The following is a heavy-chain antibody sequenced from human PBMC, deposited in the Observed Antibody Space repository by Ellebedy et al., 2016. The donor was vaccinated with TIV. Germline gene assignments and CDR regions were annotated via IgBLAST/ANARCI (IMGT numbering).Heavy chain of an antibody. D-gene: IGHD6-6*01. J-gene: IGHJ4*02. CDR2: ISYDGSNK. Sequence: GESLKISXAASGFTFSSYGMHWVRQAPGKGLEWVAVISYDGSNKYYADSVKGRFTISRDNSKNTLYLQMNSLRAEDTAVYYCAKDMYSSSSWWGQGTLVTVSS. CDR1: GFTFSSYG. CDR3: AKDMYSSSSW. V-gene: IGHV3-30*18.